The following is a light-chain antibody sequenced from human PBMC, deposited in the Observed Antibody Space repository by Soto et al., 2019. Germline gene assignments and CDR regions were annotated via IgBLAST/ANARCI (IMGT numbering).Light chain of an antibody. CDR3: QTWGTGTHVV. CDR2: LNSDGSH. V-gene: IGLV4-69*01. Sequence: QPVLTQSPSASASLGASVKLTCTLSSGHSSYAIAWHQQQPEKGPRYLMKLNSDGSHSKGDGIPDRFSGSSSGAERYLTISTLQSEDEAAYYRQTWGTGTHVVFGGGTKLTVL. J-gene: IGLJ2*01. CDR1: SGHSSYA.